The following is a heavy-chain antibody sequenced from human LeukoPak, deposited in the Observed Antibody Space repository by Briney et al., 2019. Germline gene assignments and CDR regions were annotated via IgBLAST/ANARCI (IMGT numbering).Heavy chain of an antibody. D-gene: IGHD3-3*01. CDR1: GGSISSYY. J-gene: IGHJ4*02. V-gene: IGHV4-59*08. CDR2: IYYSGST. Sequence: SETLSLTCTVSGGSISSYYWSWIRQPPGKGLEWIGYIYYSGSTNYNPSLKSRVTISVDTSKNQFSLKLSSVTAADTAVYYCARQDFWSGYLGLYYFDYWGQGTLVTVSS. CDR3: ARQDFWSGYLGLYYFDY.